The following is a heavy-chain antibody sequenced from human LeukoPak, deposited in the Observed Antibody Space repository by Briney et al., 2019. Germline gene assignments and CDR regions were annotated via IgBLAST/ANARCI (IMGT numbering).Heavy chain of an antibody. Sequence: SETLSLTCTVSGYSISSGYYWGWIRQPPGKWLEWIGSIYHSGSTYYNPSLKSRATISVDTSKNQFSLKLSSVTAADTAVYYCARDGLYGDYQIYYFDYWGQGTLVTVSS. V-gene: IGHV4-38-2*02. CDR2: IYHSGST. CDR3: ARDGLYGDYQIYYFDY. J-gene: IGHJ4*02. CDR1: GYSISSGYY. D-gene: IGHD4-17*01.